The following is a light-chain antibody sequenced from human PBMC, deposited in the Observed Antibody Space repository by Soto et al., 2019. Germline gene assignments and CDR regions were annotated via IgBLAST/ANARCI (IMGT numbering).Light chain of an antibody. CDR2: DAS. J-gene: IGKJ5*01. CDR1: QSVGSY. Sequence: EIVLTQSPATLSLSPGERATLSCRASQSVGSYLAWYQQKPGQAPRPLIYDASNRATGIPARFSGSGSGTDFTLTISSLEPEDFAVDYCQQRRNWPTITFGQGTRLEIK. V-gene: IGKV3-11*01. CDR3: QQRRNWPTIT.